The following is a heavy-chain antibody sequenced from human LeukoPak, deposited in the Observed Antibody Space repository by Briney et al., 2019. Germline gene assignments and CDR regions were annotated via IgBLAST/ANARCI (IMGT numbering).Heavy chain of an antibody. D-gene: IGHD3-16*01. CDR1: GFVFSSYW. Sequence: PRGSLRLSCAASGFVFSSYWMHWVRQVPGRGLVWVSRIYTDGSYTNYADSVKGRFTISRDNAKNTLSLHMNSLRAEDMGVYYCARGDDESLDHWGQGTLVTVSS. J-gene: IGHJ4*02. V-gene: IGHV3-74*01. CDR2: IYTDGSYT. CDR3: ARGDDESLDH.